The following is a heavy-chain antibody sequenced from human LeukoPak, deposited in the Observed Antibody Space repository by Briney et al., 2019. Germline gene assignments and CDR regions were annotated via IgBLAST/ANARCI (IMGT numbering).Heavy chain of an antibody. CDR3: ARGGYSPVDH. CDR1: GFTISSYW. Sequence: GSLRLSCAASGFTISSYWMHWVRQTPGKGLGGVSDINDDGSVRMYGDSVKGRFTISRDNAKNTLYLQVDNMKAEDTAMYFCARGGYSPVDHWGQGTLVTVSS. J-gene: IGHJ4*02. D-gene: IGHD6-13*01. CDR2: INDDGSVR. V-gene: IGHV3-74*03.